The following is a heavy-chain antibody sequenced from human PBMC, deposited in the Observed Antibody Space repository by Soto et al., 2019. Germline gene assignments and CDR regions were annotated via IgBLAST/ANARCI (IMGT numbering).Heavy chain of an antibody. CDR2: ISWNSGSI. CDR3: VAARSYYFDY. Sequence: EVQLVESGGGLVQPGRSLRLSCAASGFTFDDYAMHWVRQAPGKGLEWVSGISWNSGSIGYADSVKGRFTISRDNAKNSLYLQMNSLRAEDTALYYCVAARSYYFDYWGQGTLDTVSS. CDR1: GFTFDDYA. J-gene: IGHJ4*02. V-gene: IGHV3-9*01. D-gene: IGHD6-6*01.